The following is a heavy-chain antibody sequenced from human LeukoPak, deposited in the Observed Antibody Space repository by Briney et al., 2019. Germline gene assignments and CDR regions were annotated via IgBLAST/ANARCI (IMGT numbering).Heavy chain of an antibody. Sequence: GGSLRLSCVASGFTFNRYAIHWVRQAPGKGLEWVAVISYDGSNKNHAGSVKGRVTISRDNSKNTLYLQINSLRVEDSAVYYCARGGTEIYYRYYDMDVWGQGTTVTVSS. J-gene: IGHJ6*02. CDR2: ISYDGSNK. CDR3: ARGGTEIYYRYYDMDV. D-gene: IGHD3-10*01. CDR1: GFTFNRYA. V-gene: IGHV3-30*04.